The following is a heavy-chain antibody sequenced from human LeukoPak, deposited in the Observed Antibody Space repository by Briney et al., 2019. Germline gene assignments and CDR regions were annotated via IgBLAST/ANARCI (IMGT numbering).Heavy chain of an antibody. V-gene: IGHV3-74*01. CDR2: ISSDGINT. J-gene: IGHJ5*02. CDR3: ARDLGQYYDTSDNWFDP. D-gene: IGHD3-22*01. Sequence: PAGSLRLSCAASGFTFSNYWMHWVRKAPANGLVWVSRISSDGINTSYADSVKGRFTTSRDNAKNTLNLQMNSLRAEDTAVYYCARDLGQYYDTSDNWFDPWGQGTLVTVSS. CDR1: GFTFSNYW.